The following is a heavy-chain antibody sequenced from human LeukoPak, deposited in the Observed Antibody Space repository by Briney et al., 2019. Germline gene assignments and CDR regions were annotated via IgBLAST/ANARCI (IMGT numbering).Heavy chain of an antibody. V-gene: IGHV3-33*08. D-gene: IGHD3-22*01. CDR3: ARDRDSSGYSNDAFDI. CDR1: GFTFSSYG. Sequence: GGSLSLSCATSGFTFSSYGMHWVRQVPGKGLEWVTVISHDAKSTYHVDSVKGRFTISRDNAKNSLYLQMNSLRAEDTALYYCARDRDSSGYSNDAFDIWGQGTMVTVSS. J-gene: IGHJ3*02. CDR2: ISHDAKST.